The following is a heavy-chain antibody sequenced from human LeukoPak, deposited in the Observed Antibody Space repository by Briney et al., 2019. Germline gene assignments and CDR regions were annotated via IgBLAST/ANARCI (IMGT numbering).Heavy chain of an antibody. V-gene: IGHV1-18*01. J-gene: IGHJ4*02. CDR2: ISAYNGNR. Sequence: ASVKVSCKASGYTFYNFGISWVRQAPGQGLEWMGWISAYNGNRNYAQKFQGRVTMTTDTSTSTAYMELSSLRSEDTAVYYCARVAAAGSRSYFDYWGQGTLVTVSS. D-gene: IGHD6-13*01. CDR1: GYTFYNFG. CDR3: ARVAAAGSRSYFDY.